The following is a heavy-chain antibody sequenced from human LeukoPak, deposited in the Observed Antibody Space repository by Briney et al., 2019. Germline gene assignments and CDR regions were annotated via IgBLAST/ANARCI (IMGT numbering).Heavy chain of an antibody. V-gene: IGHV3-23*01. Sequence: GGSLRLSCAASRFTVSSNYMSWVRQAPGQGLEWVSVISGSGGYTYYADSVKGRFTISRDNSKNTLFLQMNSLRAEDTAVYYCAKANRFPSGTQGEYYYYFCMDVWGQGTTVTVSS. CDR2: ISGSGGYT. D-gene: IGHD3-10*01. CDR1: RFTVSSNY. J-gene: IGHJ6*02. CDR3: AKANRFPSGTQGEYYYYFCMDV.